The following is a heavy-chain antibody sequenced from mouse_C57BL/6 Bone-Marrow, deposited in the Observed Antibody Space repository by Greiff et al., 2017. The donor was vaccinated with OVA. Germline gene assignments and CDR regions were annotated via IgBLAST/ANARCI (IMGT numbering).Heavy chain of an antibody. V-gene: IGHV1-72*01. D-gene: IGHD2-3*01. J-gene: IGHJ4*01. Sequence: VQLQQPGAELVKPGASVKLSCKASGYTFTSYWMHWVKQRPGRGLEWIGRIDPNSGGTKYNEKFKSKATLTVDKPSSTAYMQLSSLTSEDSAVYYGARGPDGYYVDYYAMDYWGQGTSVTVSA. CDR3: ARGPDGYYVDYYAMDY. CDR1: GYTFTSYW. CDR2: IDPNSGGT.